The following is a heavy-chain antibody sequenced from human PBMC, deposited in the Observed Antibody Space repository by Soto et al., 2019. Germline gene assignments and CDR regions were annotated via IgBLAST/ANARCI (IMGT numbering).Heavy chain of an antibody. Sequence: SETLSLTCAVYGGSFSGYYWSWIRQPPGKGLEWIGEINHSGSTNYNPSLKSRVTISVDTSKNQFSLKLSSVTAADTAVYYCARGRAAVTTGFDYWGQGTLVTVYS. V-gene: IGHV4-34*01. J-gene: IGHJ4*02. CDR3: ARGRAAVTTGFDY. D-gene: IGHD4-17*01. CDR1: GGSFSGYY. CDR2: INHSGST.